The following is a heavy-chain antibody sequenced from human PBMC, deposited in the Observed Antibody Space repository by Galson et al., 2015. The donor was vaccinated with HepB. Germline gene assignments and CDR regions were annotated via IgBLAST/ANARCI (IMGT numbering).Heavy chain of an antibody. D-gene: IGHD4/OR15-4a*01. CDR3: ATGAGDFDH. J-gene: IGHJ4*02. CDR1: GGSITSWC. CDR2: VCSPGNT. V-gene: IGHV4-4*07. Sequence: SETLSLTCSVSGGSITSWCYSWIRQSAGTGLEWIGRVCSPGNTKYNPSFESRVTMSLDTSKNQISLHLKSLTAADTAVFFCATGAGDFDHWGQGTRVTVPS.